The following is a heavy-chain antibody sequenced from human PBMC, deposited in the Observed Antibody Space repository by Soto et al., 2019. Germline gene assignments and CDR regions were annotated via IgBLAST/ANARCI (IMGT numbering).Heavy chain of an antibody. V-gene: IGHV3-23*01. CDR3: AKGRASDCLGCTQDY. CDR2: VSGSGDST. J-gene: IGHJ4*02. D-gene: IGHD2-21*02. CDR1: AFTFSSYA. Sequence: EVQLLESGGGLAQPGGSLRLSCAASAFTFSSYAMSWLRQAQGKGLEWVSAVSGSGDSTYYADSVKGRFTISRDNSKNTLYLQMNSLRAEDTAVYYCAKGRASDCLGCTQDYWGQGTLVTVSS.